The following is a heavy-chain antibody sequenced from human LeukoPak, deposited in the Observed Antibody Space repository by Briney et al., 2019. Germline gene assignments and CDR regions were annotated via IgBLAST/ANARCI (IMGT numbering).Heavy chain of an antibody. CDR3: ATAIVATIWSLYDY. Sequence: SVKVSCKASGGTFSSYAISWVRQAPGQGLEWMGGIIPIFGTANYAQKFQGRVTITADESTSTAYMELSSLRSEDTAVYYCATAIVATIWSLYDYWGQGTLVTVSS. CDR2: IIPIFGTA. J-gene: IGHJ4*02. V-gene: IGHV1-69*13. D-gene: IGHD5-12*01. CDR1: GGTFSSYA.